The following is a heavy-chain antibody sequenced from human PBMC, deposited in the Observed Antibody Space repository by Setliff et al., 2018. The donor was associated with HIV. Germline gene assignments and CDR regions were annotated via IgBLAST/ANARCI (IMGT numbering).Heavy chain of an antibody. CDR3: SRHGTYYDLFDY. J-gene: IGHJ4*01. Sequence: SETLSLTCTVSGGSISRSSYYWGWIRQAPGKGPEWIGSIDHSGSTYYSPSLKRRLNISIDTSKNQFSLQLTSVTASDTCVYFCSRHGTYYDLFDYWGHGTPVTVSS. CDR2: IDHSGST. V-gene: IGHV4-39*01. CDR1: GGSISRSSYY. D-gene: IGHD3-10*01.